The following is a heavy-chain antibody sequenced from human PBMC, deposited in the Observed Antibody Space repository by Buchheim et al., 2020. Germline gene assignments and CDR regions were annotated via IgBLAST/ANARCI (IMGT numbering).Heavy chain of an antibody. J-gene: IGHJ4*02. CDR1: GFTFSSYA. CDR2: ISYDGSNK. Sequence: QVQLVESGGGVVQPGRSLRLSCAASGFTFSSYAMHWVRQAPGKGLEWVAVISYDGSNKYYADSGKGRFTISRDNSKNTLYLQMNSLRAEDTAVYYCARDRGYSGYDYFDYWGQGTL. V-gene: IGHV3-30-3*01. D-gene: IGHD5-12*01. CDR3: ARDRGYSGYDYFDY.